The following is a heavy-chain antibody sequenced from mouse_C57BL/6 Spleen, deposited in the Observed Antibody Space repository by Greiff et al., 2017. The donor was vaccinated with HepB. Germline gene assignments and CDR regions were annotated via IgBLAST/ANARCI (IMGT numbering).Heavy chain of an antibody. CDR3: TRDSWDVGYFDY. CDR2: ISSGGDYI. V-gene: IGHV5-9-1*02. J-gene: IGHJ2*01. CDR1: GFTFSSYA. D-gene: IGHD4-1*01. Sequence: EVMLVESGEGLVKPGGSLKLSCAASGFTFSSYAMSWVRQTPEKRLEWVAYISSGGDYIYYADTVKGRFTISRDNARNTLYLQMSSLKSEDTAMYYCTRDSWDVGYFDYWGQGTTLTVSS.